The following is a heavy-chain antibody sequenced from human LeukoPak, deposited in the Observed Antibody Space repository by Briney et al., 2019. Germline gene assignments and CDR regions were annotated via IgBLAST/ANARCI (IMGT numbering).Heavy chain of an antibody. CDR3: ARDDYYGSGSLDY. Sequence: GGSLRLSCAASGFTFKSYDMHWVRQAPGKGLEWVSVIYSGGSTYYADSVKGRFTISRDNSKNTLYLQMNSLRAEDTAVYYCARDDYYGSGSLDYWGQGTLVTVSS. CDR2: IYSGGST. J-gene: IGHJ4*02. D-gene: IGHD3-10*01. V-gene: IGHV3-53*01. CDR1: GFTFKSYD.